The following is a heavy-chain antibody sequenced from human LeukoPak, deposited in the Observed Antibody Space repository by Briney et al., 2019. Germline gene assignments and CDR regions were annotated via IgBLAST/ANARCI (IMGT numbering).Heavy chain of an antibody. CDR2: INYSEST. V-gene: IGHV4-39*07. J-gene: IGHJ4*02. D-gene: IGHD6-13*01. CDR1: GGSISSSSYY. CDR3: ARGIAAAGTVYFDY. Sequence: SETLSLTCTVSGGSISSSSYYWGWIRQPPGKGLECIGSINYSESTYYDPSLKSRVTISVDTSKNQFSLKLSSVTAADTAVYYCARGIAAAGTVYFDYWGQGTLVTVSS.